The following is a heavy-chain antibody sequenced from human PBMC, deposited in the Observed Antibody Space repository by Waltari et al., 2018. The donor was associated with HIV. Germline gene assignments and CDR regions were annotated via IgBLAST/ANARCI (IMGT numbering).Heavy chain of an antibody. CDR3: ARDRGRYYDSSGCFDP. Sequence: QVQLVESGGGLVKPGGSLRLSCAASGFTFSDYYMSWIRQAPGEGLCGLSYSISSGSTLYNADAVKGQFTISRENAKNALYLQMNSLRAEDTAVYYWARDRGRYYDSSGCFDPWGQGTLVTVSS. CDR1: GFTFSDYY. J-gene: IGHJ5*02. D-gene: IGHD3-22*01. CDR2: SISSGSTL. V-gene: IGHV3-11*01.